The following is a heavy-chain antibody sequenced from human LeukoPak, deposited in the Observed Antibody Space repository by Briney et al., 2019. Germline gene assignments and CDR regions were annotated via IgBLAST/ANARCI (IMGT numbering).Heavy chain of an antibody. D-gene: IGHD6-13*01. V-gene: IGHV5-51*01. Sequence: GESLKISCKGSGYKFTNYWIGWVRQMPGKGLEWMGIINPGDSDTKYSPSFQGQVTISADKSISTAYLQWSSLKASDTAMYFCARLSGSSSWYPIDFWGQGTLVTVSS. CDR2: INPGDSDT. CDR1: GYKFTNYW. J-gene: IGHJ4*02. CDR3: ARLSGSSSWYPIDF.